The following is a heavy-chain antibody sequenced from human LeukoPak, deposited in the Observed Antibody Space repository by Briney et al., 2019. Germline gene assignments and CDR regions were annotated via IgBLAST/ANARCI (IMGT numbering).Heavy chain of an antibody. Sequence: SETLSLTCTVSGGSISSGDYYWSWISQPPGKGLEWIGYIYYSGSTYYNPSLKSRVTISVDTSKNQFSLKLSSVTAADTAVYYCASMIHDYYYYYYMDVWGKGTTVTVSS. CDR1: GGSISSGDYY. D-gene: IGHD3-16*01. V-gene: IGHV4-30-4*08. CDR3: ASMIHDYYYYYYMDV. J-gene: IGHJ6*03. CDR2: IYYSGST.